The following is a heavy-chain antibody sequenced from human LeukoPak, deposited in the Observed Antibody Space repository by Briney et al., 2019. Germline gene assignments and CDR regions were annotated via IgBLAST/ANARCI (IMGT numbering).Heavy chain of an antibody. CDR1: VGSFTFTSHA. CDR2: LIPIYGSA. CDR3: AGFFYDNSGDAFDI. J-gene: IGHJ3*02. V-gene: IGHV1-69*13. D-gene: IGHD3-22*01. Sequence: ASVKVSRKASVGSFTFTSHAISCVRQAPGQGLECVGGLIPIYGSANYAQKFQGRVTITSAESTRTVYMELSSLRPEDSAVYYCAGFFYDNSGDAFDIWGQGTMVTVSS.